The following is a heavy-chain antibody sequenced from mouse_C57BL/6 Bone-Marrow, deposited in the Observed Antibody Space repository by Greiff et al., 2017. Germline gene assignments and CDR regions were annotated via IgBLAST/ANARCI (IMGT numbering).Heavy chain of an antibody. CDR1: GFTFSSYG. V-gene: IGHV5-6*01. CDR3: ASPGFAWFAY. J-gene: IGHJ3*01. Sequence: EVKLMESGGDLVKPGGSPKLSCAASGFTFSSYGMSWVRQTPDKRLEWVATISSGGSYTYYPDSVKGRFTISRDHAKNTLYLQMSSLKSEDTAMYYCASPGFAWFAYWGQGTLVTVSA. CDR2: ISSGGSYT.